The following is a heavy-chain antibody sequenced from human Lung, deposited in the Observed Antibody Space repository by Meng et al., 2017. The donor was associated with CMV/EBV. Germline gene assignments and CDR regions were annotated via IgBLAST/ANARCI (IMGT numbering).Heavy chain of an antibody. Sequence: EVQLVESGGGLVQPGGCLRLSCAASGITVSSNYMSWGRQAPGKGLEWVSVIYSGGSTYYADSVKGRVTISRDNSKNTLYLQMNSLRAEDTAVYYCAGGSYGPGGSGLDYWGQGTLVTVSS. CDR2: IYSGGST. V-gene: IGHV3-66*01. CDR1: GITVSSNY. D-gene: IGHD1-26*01. CDR3: AGGSYGPGGSGLDY. J-gene: IGHJ4*02.